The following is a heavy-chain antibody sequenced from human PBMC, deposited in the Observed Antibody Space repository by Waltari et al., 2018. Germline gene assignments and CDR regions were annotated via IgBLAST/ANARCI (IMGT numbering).Heavy chain of an antibody. V-gene: IGHV1-2*02. D-gene: IGHD3-22*01. CDR3: ARVIPAGYYDSSGPYDY. CDR1: GSTFTGYY. Sequence: QVQWVQSGAEVKKPGASLKVSCKASGSTFTGYYMDWVRPAPGQGLQWMGWINPNTGGINYAQKFQGRVTMTRDTSSSTAYMELSRLRSDDTAVYYCARVIPAGYYDSSGPYDYWGQGTLVTVSS. CDR2: INPNTGGI. J-gene: IGHJ4*02.